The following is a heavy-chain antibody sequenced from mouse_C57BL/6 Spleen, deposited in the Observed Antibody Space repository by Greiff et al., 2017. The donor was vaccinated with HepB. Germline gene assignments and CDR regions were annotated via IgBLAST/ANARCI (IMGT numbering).Heavy chain of an antibody. D-gene: IGHD2-5*01. Sequence: VQLKESGPGLVKPSQSLSLTCSVTGYSITSGYYWNWIRQFPGNKLEWMGYISYDGSNNYNPSLKNRISITLDTSKNQFFLTLNSVTTEDTATYYCAREDYSNPVAMDYWGQGTSVTVSS. CDR2: ISYDGSN. CDR3: AREDYSNPVAMDY. J-gene: IGHJ4*01. CDR1: GYSITSGYY. V-gene: IGHV3-6*01.